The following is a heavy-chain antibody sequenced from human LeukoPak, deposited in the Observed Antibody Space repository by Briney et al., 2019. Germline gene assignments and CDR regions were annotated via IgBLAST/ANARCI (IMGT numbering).Heavy chain of an antibody. J-gene: IGHJ4*02. CDR1: GFTFSDYA. V-gene: IGHV3-49*04. D-gene: IGHD2-2*01. CDR3: TRDLCSSTSCYAPFDY. Sequence: GGSLRLSCTASGFTFSDYAMSWVRQAPAKGLEWVAFIRRKDYGGTTEYSASVKGRFTISRDDSKSIAYLQMNSLKTEDTAVYYCTRDLCSSTSCYAPFDYWGQGTLVTVSS. CDR2: IRRKDYGGTT.